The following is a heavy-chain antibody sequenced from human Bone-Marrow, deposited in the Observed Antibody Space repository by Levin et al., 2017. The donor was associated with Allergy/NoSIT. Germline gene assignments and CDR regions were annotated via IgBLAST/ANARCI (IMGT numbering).Heavy chain of an antibody. J-gene: IGHJ6*03. V-gene: IGHV3-33*01. CDR2: IWYDGNNK. Sequence: GESLKISCAASGFTFSSYGMNWVRQAPGKGLEWVAVIWYDGNNKYYADSVKGRFTISRDNSKNTLYLQMNSLRVDDTAVYYCARDLHSSPWLQDYYYFMDVWGKGTTVTVSS. D-gene: IGHD6-13*01. CDR1: GFTFSSYG. CDR3: ARDLHSSPWLQDYYYFMDV.